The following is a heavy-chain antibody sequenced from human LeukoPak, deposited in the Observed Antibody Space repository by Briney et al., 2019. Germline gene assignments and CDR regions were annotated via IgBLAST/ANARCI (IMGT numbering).Heavy chain of an antibody. Sequence: GGSLRLSCAASGFTVRINHMSWVRQAPGKGLEWVSVISSGGSTYYADSVKGRFTISRDNSKNTLFLQMNSLETEDKAVYYCARELEPTISNSFDYWAREPWSPSPQ. CDR1: GFTVRINH. V-gene: IGHV3-53*01. CDR3: ARELEPTISNSFDY. J-gene: IGHJ4*02. CDR2: ISSGGST. D-gene: IGHD1-14*01.